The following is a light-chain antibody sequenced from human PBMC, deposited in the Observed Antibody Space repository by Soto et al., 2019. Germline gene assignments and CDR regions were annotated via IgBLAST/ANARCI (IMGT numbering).Light chain of an antibody. CDR1: SSNIGGNY. Sequence: QSVLTQPPSVSAAPGQKVTISCSGSSSNIGGNYVSWYQVLPRIAPKLLIYDNKKRHSGIPDRFSGSKSGTSATLGITELQIGDEAEYYCGTWDISLDTVVFGGGTKLTVL. V-gene: IGLV1-51*01. J-gene: IGLJ2*01. CDR2: DNK. CDR3: GTWDISLDTVV.